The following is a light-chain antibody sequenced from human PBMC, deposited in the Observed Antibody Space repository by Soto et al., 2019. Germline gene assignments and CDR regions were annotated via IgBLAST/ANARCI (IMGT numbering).Light chain of an antibody. Sequence: QSALTQPPSVSGAPGQRVTISCTGSTSNIGAGYDVHWYQQLPGTAPKLFIYANNNRPSGVPDRFSGSKSGTSASLAITGLQADDEADYYCQSYDSSLSGVVFGGGTKLTV. CDR3: QSYDSSLSGVV. V-gene: IGLV1-40*01. J-gene: IGLJ2*01. CDR1: TSNIGAGYD. CDR2: ANN.